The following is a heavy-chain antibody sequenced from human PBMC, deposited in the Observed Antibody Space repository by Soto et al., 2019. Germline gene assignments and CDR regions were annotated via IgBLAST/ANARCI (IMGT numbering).Heavy chain of an antibody. CDR1: YGSIVGLGCC. Sequence: VAYGSIVGLGCCCIMNNQHPGKGLEWIGYIYYSGSTYYNPSLKSRVTISVDTSKNQFSLKLSSVTAADTAVYYCARGAGTAYTASDPWGQRTLVTVSS. CDR3: ARGAGTAYTASDP. D-gene: IGHD6-19*01. V-gene: IGHV4-31*02. J-gene: IGHJ5*02. CDR2: IYYSGST.